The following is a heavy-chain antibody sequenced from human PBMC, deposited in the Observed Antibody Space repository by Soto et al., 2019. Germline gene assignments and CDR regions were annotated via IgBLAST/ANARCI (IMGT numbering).Heavy chain of an antibody. D-gene: IGHD6-19*01. J-gene: IGHJ3*02. CDR1: GFTFSSYW. CDR3: ARVWAVAGYHDAFDI. V-gene: IGHV3-7*03. CDR2: IKQDGSEK. Sequence: EVQLVESGGGLVQPGGSLRLSCAASGFTFSSYWMSWVRQAPGKGLEWVANIKQDGSEKYYVDSVKGRFTISRDNAKNSLYLQMNGLRAEDTAVYYCARVWAVAGYHDAFDIWGRGTMVTVSS.